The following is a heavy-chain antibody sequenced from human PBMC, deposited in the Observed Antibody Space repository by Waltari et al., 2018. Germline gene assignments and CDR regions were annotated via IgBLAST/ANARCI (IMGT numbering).Heavy chain of an antibody. J-gene: IGHJ6*02. V-gene: IGHV1-46*01. Sequence: QVQLVQSGAEVKKPGASVKVSCKASGYTFTSSYMHWVRQAPGHGLEWMGIINPSGGSTSYEQKFQGRVTMTRDTSTSTVYMELSSLRSEDTAVYYCARDGTGNIVVVVAATPGMDVWGQGTAVTVSS. CDR1: GYTFTSSY. CDR2: INPSGGST. CDR3: ARDGTGNIVVVVAATPGMDV. D-gene: IGHD2-15*01.